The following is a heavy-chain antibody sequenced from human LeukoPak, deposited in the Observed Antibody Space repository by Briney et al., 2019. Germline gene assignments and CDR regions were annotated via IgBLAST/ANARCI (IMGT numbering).Heavy chain of an antibody. J-gene: IGHJ4*02. CDR2: IYYSGST. D-gene: IGHD4-17*01. Sequence: SETLSLTCTVSGGSITNYYWSWIRQPPGKGLEWIGYIYYSGSTNYNPSLKSRVTISVDTSKNQFSLKLNSVTAADTAVYYCARGGTRTVTTLWGQGTLVTVSS. V-gene: IGHV4-59*01. CDR3: ARGGTRTVTTL. CDR1: GGSITNYY.